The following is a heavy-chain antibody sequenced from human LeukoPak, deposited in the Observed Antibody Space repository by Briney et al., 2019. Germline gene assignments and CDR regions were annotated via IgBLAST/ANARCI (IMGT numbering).Heavy chain of an antibody. D-gene: IGHD2-15*01. Sequence: GSLRLSCAASGFTFSFYSMNWVRQAPGKGLEWVSYITSSSFNIHYADSAKGRFTISRDNAKNSLYLQMNSLRDEDTSVYYCARGSPPDIWGQGIMVTVSS. CDR1: GFTFSFYS. J-gene: IGHJ3*02. CDR2: ITSSSFNI. V-gene: IGHV3-48*02. CDR3: ARGSPPDI.